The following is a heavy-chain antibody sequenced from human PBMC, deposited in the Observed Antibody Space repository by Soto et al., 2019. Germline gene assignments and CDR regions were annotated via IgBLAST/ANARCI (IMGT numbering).Heavy chain of an antibody. J-gene: IGHJ4*02. CDR1: GDSMNNYY. V-gene: IGHV4-59*08. CDR2: IFHTGST. CDR3: ASQPYASVAYGFDY. Sequence: QVQLQESGPGLVKPSETLSLTCTVSGDSMNNYYWSWIRQPPGKGLEWIGYIFHTGSTNYNPSLKRRVTISVDTSKNQFSLRLTSVTAADTAVFYCASQPYASVAYGFDYWGQGSLVTVSS. D-gene: IGHD3-10*01.